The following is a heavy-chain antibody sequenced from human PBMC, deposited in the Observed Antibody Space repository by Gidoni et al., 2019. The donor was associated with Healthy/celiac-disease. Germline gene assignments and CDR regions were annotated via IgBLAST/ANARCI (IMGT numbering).Heavy chain of an antibody. V-gene: IGHV2-70*04. CDR3: ARMGRSGYFDY. D-gene: IGHD3-3*01. CDR2: IDWDDDK. J-gene: IGHJ4*02. CDR1: GFSLRTNEIR. Sequence: QVTLKESGPALVKPTQTLTLTCTFSGFSLRTNEIRVSWIRQPPGKALEWLARIDWDDDKFYSTSLKPRLTIAKDTSKNQVILTVTNMDPADTATYYCARMGRSGYFDYWGQGTLVTVSS.